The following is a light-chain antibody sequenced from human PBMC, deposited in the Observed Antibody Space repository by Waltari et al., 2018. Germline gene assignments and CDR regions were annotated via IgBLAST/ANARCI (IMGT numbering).Light chain of an antibody. CDR3: QLWESGSDRVV. CDR2: YDS. CDR1: SIGSRS. J-gene: IGLJ2*01. V-gene: IGLV3-21*01. Sequence: SFVLTQPPSVSVAPGKAASITCGGNSIGSRSVHWYQQKPGQAPVLVIYYDSDRPSGIPERISGSKSGNTATLTISRVEAGDEAAYYCQLWESGSDRVVFGGGTKLTVL.